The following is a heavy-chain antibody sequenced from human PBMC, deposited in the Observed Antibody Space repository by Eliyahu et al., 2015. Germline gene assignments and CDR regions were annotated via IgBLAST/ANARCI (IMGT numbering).Heavy chain of an antibody. CDR2: MYNGGAT. V-gene: IGHV3-53*01. CDR3: ARDLGAYKRAFDY. D-gene: IGHD3-16*01. CDR1: GFTVSGXY. Sequence: EVQLVESGGGLIXPGGSLRLSCAAXGFTVSGXYMRWVRQAPGKGLEWLSVMYNGGATYYAXSVKGRFTISRDNSKNTLYLQMNSLRADDTAVYYCARDLGAYKRAFDYWGQGTLVTVSS. J-gene: IGHJ4*02.